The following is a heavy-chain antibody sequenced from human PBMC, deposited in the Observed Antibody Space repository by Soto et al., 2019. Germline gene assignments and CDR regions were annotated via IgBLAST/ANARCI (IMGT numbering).Heavy chain of an antibody. CDR3: ARVGSSWSFDY. Sequence: GGSLRLSCAASGFTFSSYSMNWVRQAPGKGLEWVSYISGSSSTMYYSDSVKGRFTISRDNAKNTLYLQMNSLRAEDTAVYYCARVGSSWSFDYWGQGTLVT. CDR2: ISGSSSTM. V-gene: IGHV3-48*01. J-gene: IGHJ4*02. CDR1: GFTFSSYS. D-gene: IGHD6-13*01.